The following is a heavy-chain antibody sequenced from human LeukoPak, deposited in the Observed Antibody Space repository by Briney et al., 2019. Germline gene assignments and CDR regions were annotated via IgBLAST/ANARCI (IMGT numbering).Heavy chain of an antibody. V-gene: IGHV3-21*01. CDR1: GFTFSSYS. J-gene: IGHJ6*03. D-gene: IGHD6-6*01. CDR2: ISSSSSYI. CDR3: ALYSSSSRNTDYYYYYMDV. Sequence: GGSLRLSCAASGFTFSSYSMNWVRQAPGKGLEWVSSISSSSSYIYYADSVKGRFTISRDNAKNSLYLQMNSLRAEDTAVYYCALYSSSSRNTDYYYYYMDVWGKGTTVTVSS.